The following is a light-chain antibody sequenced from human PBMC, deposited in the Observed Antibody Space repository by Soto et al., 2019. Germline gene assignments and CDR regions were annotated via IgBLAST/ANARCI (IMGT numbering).Light chain of an antibody. V-gene: IGKV3-11*01. J-gene: IGKJ2*01. Sequence: EIVLTQSPATLSLSPGERATLSCRASQSVRSLLAWYQQKPGQAPRLLIYDASNRATGIPARFSGSGSGTDLTLTVSSLEPEDFAVYYCQQRSNWPPYTFGQGTKLEIK. CDR2: DAS. CDR3: QQRSNWPPYT. CDR1: QSVRSL.